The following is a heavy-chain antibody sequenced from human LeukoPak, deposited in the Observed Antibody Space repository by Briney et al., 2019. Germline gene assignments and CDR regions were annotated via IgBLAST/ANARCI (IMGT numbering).Heavy chain of an antibody. D-gene: IGHD3-10*01. Sequence: SETLSLTCTVSGGSISSYYWSWIRQPPGKGLEWMGYIYYSGSTNYNPSLKSRVTISVDTSKNQLSLKLSSVTAADTAVYYCASLTYYYGSGSYLDYWGQGTLVTVSS. V-gene: IGHV4-59*01. J-gene: IGHJ4*02. CDR3: ASLTYYYGSGSYLDY. CDR1: GGSISSYY. CDR2: IYYSGST.